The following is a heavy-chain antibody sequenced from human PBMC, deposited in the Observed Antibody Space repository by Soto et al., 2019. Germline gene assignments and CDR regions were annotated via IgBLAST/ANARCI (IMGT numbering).Heavy chain of an antibody. D-gene: IGHD4-17*01. CDR2: ISGGGGST. V-gene: IGHV3-23*01. J-gene: IGHJ4*02. CDR3: AKSDPAPTTVAIH. Sequence: GGPMRVSCRASEFTFSGFAMRRVRKAPGKGLEWVSAISGGGGSTYYADSVKGRFTISRDNSKNTLYLQMNSLRAEDTAVYYCAKSDPAPTTVAIHWGQGTLVTVSS. CDR1: EFTFSGFA.